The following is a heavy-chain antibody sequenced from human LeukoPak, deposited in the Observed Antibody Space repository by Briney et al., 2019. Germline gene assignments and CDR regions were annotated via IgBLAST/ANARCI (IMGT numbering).Heavy chain of an antibody. Sequence: AASVKVSCKASGYTFTTYYMHWVRQAPGQGLEWMGIINPSGGSTSYAQKFQGRVTMTRDTSTSTVYMELSSPRSEDTAVYYCARATVQWNIAAASDPWGQGTLVTVSS. V-gene: IGHV1-46*01. CDR2: INPSGGST. CDR3: ARATVQWNIAAASDP. D-gene: IGHD6-13*01. CDR1: GYTFTTYY. J-gene: IGHJ5*02.